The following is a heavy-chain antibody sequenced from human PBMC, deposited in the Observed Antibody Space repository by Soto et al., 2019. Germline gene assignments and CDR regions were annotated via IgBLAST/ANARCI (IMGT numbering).Heavy chain of an antibody. CDR1: GFTFSNYA. CDR3: AKAYFVWSSEQPYYFDY. D-gene: IGHD3-16*01. CDR2: ISGSGGRS. V-gene: IGHV3-23*01. Sequence: EVQLLDSGGGLVQPGGSLRLSCAASGFTFSNYAMTWVRQGPGKGLEWVSGISGSGGRSYYADSVKGRFTISRDNSESTLYLQMNSLRAEDTDVYYCAKAYFVWSSEQPYYFDYWGQGTLVTVAS. J-gene: IGHJ4*02.